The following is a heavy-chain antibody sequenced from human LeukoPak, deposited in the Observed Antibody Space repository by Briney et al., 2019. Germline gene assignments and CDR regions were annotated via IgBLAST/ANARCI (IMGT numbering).Heavy chain of an antibody. V-gene: IGHV3-73*01. CDR2: IRSKANSYAR. CDR1: GFTFSGSG. CDR3: ARDRLDWISGYAGGPFDY. D-gene: IGHD3-22*01. J-gene: IGHJ4*02. Sequence: GGSLRLSCAASGFTFSGSGMHWVRQASGRGLEWVGGIRSKANSYARVYAASVKGRFTISRDDSKNTAYLQMNSLRAEDTAVYYCARDRLDWISGYAGGPFDYWGQGTLVTVSS.